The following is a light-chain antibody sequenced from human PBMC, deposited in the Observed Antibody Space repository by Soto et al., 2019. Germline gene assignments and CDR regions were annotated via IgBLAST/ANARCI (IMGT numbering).Light chain of an antibody. V-gene: IGLV2-14*01. J-gene: IGLJ2*01. CDR3: SSYTSSSTPVV. Sequence: QSALTQPGSVSGSPGQTITISSTGTSSDVGGYNYVSWYQQHPGKAPKLMIYDVSNRPSGVSNRFSGSKSGNTASLTISGLQAEDQADYYCSSYTSSSTPVVFGGGTQLTVL. CDR2: DVS. CDR1: SSDVGGYNY.